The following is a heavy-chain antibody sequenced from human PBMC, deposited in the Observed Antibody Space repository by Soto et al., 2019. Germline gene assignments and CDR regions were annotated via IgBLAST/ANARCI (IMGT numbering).Heavy chain of an antibody. V-gene: IGHV4-34*01. CDR2: INHSGST. D-gene: IGHD6-19*01. CDR3: ARHRAVAGNGYYYYYGMDV. CDR1: GGSFSGYY. J-gene: IGHJ6*04. Sequence: SETLSLTCAVYGGSFSGYYWSWIRQPPGKGLEWIGEINHSGSTNYNPSLKSRVTISVDTSKNQFSLKLSSVTAADTAVYYCARHRAVAGNGYYYYYGMDVWGEGTTVPVYS.